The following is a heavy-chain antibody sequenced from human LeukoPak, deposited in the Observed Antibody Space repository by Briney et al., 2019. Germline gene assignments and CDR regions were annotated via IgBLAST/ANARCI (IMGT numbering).Heavy chain of an antibody. CDR2: IYHSGST. D-gene: IGHD1-26*01. J-gene: IGHJ6*03. CDR3: ARHFPRSYGVGYMDV. CDR1: SYSISSGYY. Sequence: SETLSLACAVSSYSISSGYYWGWIRQPPGKGLEWIGSIYHSGSTYYNPSLKSRVTISVDTSKNQFSLKLSSVTAADTAVYYCARHFPRSYGVGYMDVWGKGTTVTVSS. V-gene: IGHV4-38-2*01.